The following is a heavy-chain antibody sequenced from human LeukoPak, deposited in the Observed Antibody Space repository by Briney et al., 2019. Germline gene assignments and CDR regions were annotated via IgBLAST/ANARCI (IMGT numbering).Heavy chain of an antibody. V-gene: IGHV3-30*03. Sequence: PGGSLRLSCAASGFTFSSYGMHWVRQAPGKGLEWVAVISYDGSNKYYADSAKGRFTISRDNSKNTLYLQMNSLRAEDTAVYYCATSPKFDYWGQGTLVTVSS. CDR1: GFTFSSYG. CDR2: ISYDGSNK. CDR3: ATSPKFDY. J-gene: IGHJ4*02.